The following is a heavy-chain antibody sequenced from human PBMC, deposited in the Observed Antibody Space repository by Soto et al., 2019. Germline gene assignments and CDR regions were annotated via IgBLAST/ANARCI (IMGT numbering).Heavy chain of an antibody. V-gene: IGHV3-23*01. J-gene: IGHJ4*02. CDR3: ARRSSGWYFDY. CDR2: ISGSGDST. Sequence: EVQLLESGGGLVQPGGSLRLSCAASGFTFSSYAMNWVRQAPGKGLEWVSVISGSGDSTYYADSVKGRFTISRDNSKNTLYLKMNSRRAEDTAVYYCARRSSGWYFDYWGQGTLVTVSS. D-gene: IGHD6-19*01. CDR1: GFTFSSYA.